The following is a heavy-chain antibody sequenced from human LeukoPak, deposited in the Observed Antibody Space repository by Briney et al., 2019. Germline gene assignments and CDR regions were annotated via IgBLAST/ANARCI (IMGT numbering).Heavy chain of an antibody. CDR2: IYYSGST. Sequence: PSQTLSLTCTVSGGSISSGGYYWSWLRQHPGKGLEWIGYIYYSGSTYYNPSLKSRVTISVATSKTQFSLKLSSVTAADTAVYYCARDVTAGGGYYFDYWGQGTLVTVSS. CDR3: ARDVTAGGGYYFDY. D-gene: IGHD5-18*01. V-gene: IGHV4-31*03. CDR1: GGSISSGGYY. J-gene: IGHJ4*02.